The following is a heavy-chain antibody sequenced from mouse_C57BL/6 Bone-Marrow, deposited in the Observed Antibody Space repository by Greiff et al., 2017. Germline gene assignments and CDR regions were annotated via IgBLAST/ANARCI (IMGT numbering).Heavy chain of an antibody. CDR3: ARERYYGSYFDY. V-gene: IGHV1-63*01. D-gene: IGHD1-1*01. CDR2: IYPGGGYT. CDR1: GYTFTNYW. Sequence: QVQLVESGAELVRPGTSVKMSCKASGYTFTNYWIGWAKQRPGHGLEWIGDIYPGGGYTNYNEKFKGKATLTADKSSSTAYMQFSSLTSEDSAIYYCARERYYGSYFDYWGQGTTLTVSS. J-gene: IGHJ2*01.